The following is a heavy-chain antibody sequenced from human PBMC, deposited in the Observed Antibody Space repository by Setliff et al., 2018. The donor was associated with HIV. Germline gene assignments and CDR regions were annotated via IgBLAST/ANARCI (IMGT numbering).Heavy chain of an antibody. V-gene: IGHV1-69*13. CDR1: GFTFNYSF. D-gene: IGHD3-22*01. J-gene: IGHJ1*01. Sequence: RASVKVSCKASGFTFNYSFITWVRQAPGQGLEWMGGVVPTIHEATYAQKFQGRVTITADESATTVYMEMSGLTSEDTAIYYCARGADASGYFYREYFQHWGQGTLVTVSS. CDR3: ARGADASGYFYREYFQH. CDR2: VVPTIHEA.